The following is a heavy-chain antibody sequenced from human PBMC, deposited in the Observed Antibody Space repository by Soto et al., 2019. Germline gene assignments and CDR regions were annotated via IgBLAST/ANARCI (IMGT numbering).Heavy chain of an antibody. V-gene: IGHV4-34*01. D-gene: IGHD6-13*01. Sequence: AETLSLTCAVYGGCFGGYYWSWIRQPPGKGVEWIGEINHRGRTNHTPSLKSRVTISADTSKNQFSLKLSSVTAADTTVYYCARVGQQLVRSWFDPWGQGTLVTVSS. CDR2: INHRGRT. CDR3: ARVGQQLVRSWFDP. CDR1: GGCFGGYY. J-gene: IGHJ5*02.